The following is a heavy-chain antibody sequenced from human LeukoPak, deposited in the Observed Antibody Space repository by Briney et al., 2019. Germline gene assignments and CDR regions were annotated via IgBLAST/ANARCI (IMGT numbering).Heavy chain of an antibody. CDR2: ISSSSSYI. Sequence: GGSLRLSCAASGFTFSSYSMNWVRQAPGKGLEWVSSISSSSSYIYYADSVKGRFTISRDNAKNSLYLQMNSLGAEDTAVYYCAREGIAAAGTLDNYYYYGMDVWGQGTTVTVSS. J-gene: IGHJ6*02. CDR1: GFTFSSYS. V-gene: IGHV3-21*01. CDR3: AREGIAAAGTLDNYYYYGMDV. D-gene: IGHD6-13*01.